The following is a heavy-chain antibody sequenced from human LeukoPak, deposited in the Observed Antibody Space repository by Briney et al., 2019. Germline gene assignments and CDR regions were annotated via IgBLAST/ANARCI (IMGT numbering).Heavy chain of an antibody. Sequence: GGSLRLSCAAAGFAFNSYAMTWARQAPGKGLEWVSAITYTGDNTYYADSVKGRFTISRDNSKNTVPLQMNSLRVEDTAIYYCAMIWNHDHWGQGTLVTVSS. V-gene: IGHV3-23*01. CDR2: ITYTGDNT. D-gene: IGHD1-1*01. CDR3: AMIWNHDH. CDR1: GFAFNSYA. J-gene: IGHJ4*02.